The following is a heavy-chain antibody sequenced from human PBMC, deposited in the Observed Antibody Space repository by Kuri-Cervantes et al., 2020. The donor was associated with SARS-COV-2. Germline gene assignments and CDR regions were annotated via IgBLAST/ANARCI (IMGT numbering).Heavy chain of an antibody. Sequence: GGSLRLSCAASGFTFSNAWMSWVRQAPGKGLEWVGRIKSKTDGGTTDYAAPVKGRFAISRDNAKNSLYLQMNSLRAEDTAVYYCAREGIAVAGTDYWGQGTLVTVSS. D-gene: IGHD6-19*01. CDR1: GFTFSNAW. CDR3: AREGIAVAGTDY. V-gene: IGHV3-15*01. J-gene: IGHJ4*02. CDR2: IKSKTDGGTT.